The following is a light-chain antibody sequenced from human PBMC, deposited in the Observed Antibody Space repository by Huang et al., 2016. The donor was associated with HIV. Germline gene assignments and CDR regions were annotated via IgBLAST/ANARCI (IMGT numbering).Light chain of an antibody. Sequence: EIVMTQSPATLSVSPGEGATLSCRASQSGGSSSAWYQQKPGQAPRLLIYGTATRASGSPTRFSGSGSGTEFTLTISSLQSEDFAVYYCQQYNNCPKTFGQGTKVEIK. CDR2: GTA. CDR1: QSGGSS. CDR3: QQYNNCPKT. V-gene: IGKV3-15*01. J-gene: IGKJ1*01.